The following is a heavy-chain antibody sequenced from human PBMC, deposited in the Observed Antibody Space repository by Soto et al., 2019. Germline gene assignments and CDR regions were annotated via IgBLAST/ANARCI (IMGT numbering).Heavy chain of an antibody. D-gene: IGHD6-13*01. CDR1: GDSVSSNSAA. CDR3: AREGSLTSEQQLPQEGWFDP. CDR2: TYYRSKWYN. V-gene: IGHV6-1*01. Sequence: SQTLSLTCAISGDSVSSNSAAWNLIRQSPSRCRGWLGRTYYRSKWYNDYSVSVKSRITINPDTSKNQFPLQLNSVTPEDTAVYYCAREGSLTSEQQLPQEGWFDPWGQGTLVTVSS. J-gene: IGHJ5*02.